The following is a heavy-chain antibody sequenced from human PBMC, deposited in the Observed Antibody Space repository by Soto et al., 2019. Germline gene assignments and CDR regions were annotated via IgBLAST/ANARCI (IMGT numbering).Heavy chain of an antibody. CDR3: TTGLRWEVHYSF. D-gene: IGHD1-26*01. Sequence: EVQLVESGGGLVKPGGSLRLSCAASGFTFTNAWMSWVRQAPGKGLEWVGRIKSKTDDGTTDYAAPVKGRFTISRDDSENTVYLQMDSLTNEDTAVYYWTTGLRWEVHYSFWGQGTLVTVSS. CDR1: GFTFTNAW. J-gene: IGHJ4*02. CDR2: IKSKTDDGTT. V-gene: IGHV3-15*01.